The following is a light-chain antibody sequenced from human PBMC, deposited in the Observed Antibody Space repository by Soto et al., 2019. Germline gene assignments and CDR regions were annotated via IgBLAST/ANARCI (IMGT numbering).Light chain of an antibody. V-gene: IGKV1-5*03. CDR3: QQYKSYSEA. Sequence: DIQMTQSPSTLSAFVGDRVTITCRASRSISSWLAWYQQKPGKAPTLLIYKASTLKSRVPSRFSGSGSGTEFTLTISSLQPDDFATYYCQQYKSYSEAFGQGTKVDIK. J-gene: IGKJ1*01. CDR2: KAS. CDR1: RSISSW.